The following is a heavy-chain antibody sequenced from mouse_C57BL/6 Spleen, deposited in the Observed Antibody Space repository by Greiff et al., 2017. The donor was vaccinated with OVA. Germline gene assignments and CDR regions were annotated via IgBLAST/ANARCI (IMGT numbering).Heavy chain of an antibody. CDR1: GFTFSSYA. Sequence: EVKVVESGGGLVKPGGSLKLSCAASGFTFSSYAMSWVRQTPEKRLEWVATISDGGSYTYYPDNVKGRFTISRDNAKNNLYLQMSHLKSEDTAMYYCARDQGRYGSPAYWGQGTLVTVSA. CDR2: ISDGGSYT. CDR3: ARDQGRYGSPAY. J-gene: IGHJ3*01. V-gene: IGHV5-4*01. D-gene: IGHD1-1*01.